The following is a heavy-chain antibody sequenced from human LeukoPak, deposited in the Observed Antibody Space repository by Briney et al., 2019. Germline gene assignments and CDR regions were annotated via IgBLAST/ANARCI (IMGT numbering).Heavy chain of an antibody. CDR2: INGYNGNA. CDR1: GYTFTSYG. V-gene: IGHV1-18*01. Sequence: ASVTVSCKASGYTFTSYGISWVRQAPGQGLEWMGWINGYNGNANYAQNLQGRVSMSIDTSTSTAYVELRSLTSDDTAVYYCARDRSHRTSSWYYYYYYMDVWAQGTAVTVSS. CDR3: ARDRSHRTSSWYYYYYYMDV. J-gene: IGHJ6*03. D-gene: IGHD1-14*01.